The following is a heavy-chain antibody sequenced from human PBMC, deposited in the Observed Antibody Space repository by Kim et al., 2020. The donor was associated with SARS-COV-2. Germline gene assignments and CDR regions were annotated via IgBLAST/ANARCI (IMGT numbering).Heavy chain of an antibody. V-gene: IGHV3-11*04. D-gene: IGHD6-19*01. J-gene: IGHJ6*02. Sequence: VKARFTTSEDNAENSLYLQMTSLRAEDTAVYYCARAPGSGWPKFDYGMDVWGQGTTVTVSS. CDR3: ARAPGSGWPKFDYGMDV.